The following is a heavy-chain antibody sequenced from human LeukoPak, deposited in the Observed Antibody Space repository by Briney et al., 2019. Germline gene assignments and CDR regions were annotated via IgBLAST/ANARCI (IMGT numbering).Heavy chain of an antibody. J-gene: IGHJ4*02. V-gene: IGHV3-30*18. CDR3: AKVRSSGWYGPGDY. Sequence: GGSLGLSCAASGFTFSTYGMHWVRQAPGKGLEWVAVISYDGSNKYYADSVKGRFTISRDNSKNTLYLQMNSLRAEDTAVYYCAKVRSSGWYGPGDYWGQGTLVTVSS. CDR2: ISYDGSNK. CDR1: GFTFSTYG. D-gene: IGHD6-19*01.